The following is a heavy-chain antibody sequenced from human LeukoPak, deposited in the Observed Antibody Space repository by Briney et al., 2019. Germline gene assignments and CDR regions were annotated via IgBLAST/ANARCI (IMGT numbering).Heavy chain of an antibody. V-gene: IGHV3-30-3*01. J-gene: IGHJ4*02. Sequence: GGSLRLSCAAAGFTFSSYSMCWVRQAPGKGLEWVTVISYDGSNNYYRDSVKGRFTISRDNSKNTVYLHMNSLRVEDTAVYYCARGAREYSGYDQTFDYWAQGTLVTVSS. CDR1: GFTFSSYS. D-gene: IGHD5-12*01. CDR3: ARGAREYSGYDQTFDY. CDR2: ISYDGSNN.